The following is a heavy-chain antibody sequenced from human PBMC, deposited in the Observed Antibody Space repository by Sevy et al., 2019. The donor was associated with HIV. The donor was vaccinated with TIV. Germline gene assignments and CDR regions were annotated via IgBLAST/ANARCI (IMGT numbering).Heavy chain of an antibody. CDR1: GFTFSSYA. J-gene: IGHJ4*02. CDR2: ISYDGSNK. Sequence: GGSLRLSCAASGFTFSSYAMHWVRQAPGKGLEWVAVISYDGSNKYYADSVKGRFTISRDNSKNTLYLQSNSLRAEETAVYYCARDRITMIVVAGDQFYFDCWGQGTLVTVSS. CDR3: ARDRITMIVVAGDQFYFDC. V-gene: IGHV3-30*04. D-gene: IGHD3-22*01.